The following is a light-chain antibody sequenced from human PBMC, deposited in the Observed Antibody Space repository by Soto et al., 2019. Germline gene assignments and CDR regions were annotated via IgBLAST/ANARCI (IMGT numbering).Light chain of an antibody. V-gene: IGLV2-14*03. J-gene: IGLJ2*01. CDR2: DVT. Sequence: QSALTQPASVSGSPGQSITISCTGTSSDIGTYNNVSWYQHHPGKAPKFMIYDVTSRPSGVSNRFSGSKSGNTASLTISGLQIEDEADYYCSSYTGSSTPVVFGGGTKLTVL. CDR1: SSDIGTYNN. CDR3: SSYTGSSTPVV.